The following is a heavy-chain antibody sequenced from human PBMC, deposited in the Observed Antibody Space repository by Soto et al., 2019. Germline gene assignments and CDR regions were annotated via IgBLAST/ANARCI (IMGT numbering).Heavy chain of an antibody. J-gene: IGHJ3*01. Sequence: QVQLVQSGAEVKKPGASVQVSCKASGLAFPIDDIIWVRQTIGQGLEFMGWMNPSGRNTGYAQKFQGRATFTWNTPTSTAYMDLSGLRSEDTAVYYCARDRTKVPVAFDVWGQGTMVTVSS. CDR1: GLAFPIDD. V-gene: IGHV1-8*01. CDR3: ARDRTKVPVAFDV. CDR2: MNPSGRNT.